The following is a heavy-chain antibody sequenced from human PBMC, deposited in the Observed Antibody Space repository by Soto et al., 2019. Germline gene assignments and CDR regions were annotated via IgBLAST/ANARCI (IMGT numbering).Heavy chain of an antibody. CDR1: DASIRSYY. J-gene: IGHJ6*02. D-gene: IGHD3-3*01. V-gene: IGHV4-59*01. CDR2: IYVSGST. Sequence: SETLSLTCTVSDASIRSYYWSWIRQSPGKGLEWIWYIYVSGSTNYNPSLESRVTMSVDTSKNQFSLKLSSVTSADSAVYYCARDVRFLEWSYGMDVWGQGPTVTVS. CDR3: ARDVRFLEWSYGMDV.